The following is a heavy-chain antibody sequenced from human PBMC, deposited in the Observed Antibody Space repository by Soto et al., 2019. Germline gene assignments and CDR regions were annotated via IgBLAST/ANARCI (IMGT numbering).Heavy chain of an antibody. CDR3: AKDHSQWELLPENYYYGMDV. V-gene: IGHV3-33*06. J-gene: IGHJ6*02. D-gene: IGHD1-26*01. Sequence: SLRLSCAASGFTFSSYGMHWVRQAPGKGLEWVAVIWYDGSNKYYADSVKGRFTISRDNSKNTLYLQMNSLRAEDTAVYYCAKDHSQWELLPENYYYGMDVWGQGTTVTVSS. CDR1: GFTFSSYG. CDR2: IWYDGSNK.